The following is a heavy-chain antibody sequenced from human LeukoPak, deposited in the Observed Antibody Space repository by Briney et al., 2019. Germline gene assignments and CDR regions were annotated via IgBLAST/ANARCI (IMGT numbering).Heavy chain of an antibody. CDR1: GGSLSSGDYY. CDR2: IYYSGST. J-gene: IGHJ4*02. CDR3: ARDAPGHYYDSSGYFGASVGFDY. D-gene: IGHD3-22*01. Sequence: SQTLSLTCTVSGGSLSSGDYYWSWIRQPPGKGLGWIGYIYYSGSTNYHPPLKSRVTISVDTSKNQFSLKLSSVTAADTAVYYCARDAPGHYYDSSGYFGASVGFDYWGQGTLVTVSS. V-gene: IGHV4-30-4*01.